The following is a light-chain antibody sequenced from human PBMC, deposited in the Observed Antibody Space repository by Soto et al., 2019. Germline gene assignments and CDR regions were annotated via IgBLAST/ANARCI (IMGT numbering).Light chain of an antibody. V-gene: IGKV1-39*01. Sequence: DIQMTQSPSSLSASVGDRVIITCRASQSISNYLNWYQQKPGRAPKVLIYTTSTLQSGVPPTFSGSGSGTDFTLTITSLQPEDFATYYCQQSYSNPPTFGGGTKVEI. J-gene: IGKJ4*01. CDR1: QSISNY. CDR2: TTS. CDR3: QQSYSNPPT.